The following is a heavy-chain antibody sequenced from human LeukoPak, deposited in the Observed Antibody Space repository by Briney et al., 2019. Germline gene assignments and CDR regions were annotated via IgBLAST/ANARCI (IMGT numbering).Heavy chain of an antibody. J-gene: IGHJ3*02. CDR1: GFTFSSYE. V-gene: IGHV3-48*03. CDR3: ASSSYGAFDI. Sequence: GSLRLSCAASGFTFSSYEMNWVRQAPGRGLDWVSYISSSGSTIYYADSVKGRFTISRDNAKNSLYLQMNSLRAEDTAVYYCASSSYGAFDIWGQGTMVTVSS. D-gene: IGHD6-6*01. CDR2: ISSSGSTI.